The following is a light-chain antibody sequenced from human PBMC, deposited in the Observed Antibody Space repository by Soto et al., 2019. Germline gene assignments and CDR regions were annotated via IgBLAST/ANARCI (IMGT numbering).Light chain of an antibody. J-gene: IGKJ1*01. CDR3: QQYNSYRT. V-gene: IGKV1-5*03. Sequence: DIQMTQSPSTLSASVGDRVTITCRASQSISSWLAWYQQKPGKAPKLLIYKAYSLESGVPSRFSGSGSGTELTLTMRSLQTNDFATYYCQQYNSYRTFGQGTKVEIK. CDR1: QSISSW. CDR2: KAY.